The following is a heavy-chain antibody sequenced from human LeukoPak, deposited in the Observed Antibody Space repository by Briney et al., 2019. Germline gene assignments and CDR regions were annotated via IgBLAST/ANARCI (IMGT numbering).Heavy chain of an antibody. CDR1: GFTFSSYE. D-gene: IGHD3-22*01. CDR2: ISRSGSSI. CDR3: ARGGHYYDSSGYQEDFDY. V-gene: IGHV3-48*03. J-gene: IGHJ4*02. Sequence: GGSLRLSCAASGFTFSSYEMNWVRQAPGKGLEWVSHISRSGSSIYYADSVKGRFTISRDNAKNSLYLQMNSLRAEDTAVYYCARGGHYYDSSGYQEDFDYWGQGTLVTVSS.